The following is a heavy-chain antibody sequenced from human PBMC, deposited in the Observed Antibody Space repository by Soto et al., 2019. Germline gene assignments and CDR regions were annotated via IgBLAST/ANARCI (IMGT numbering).Heavy chain of an antibody. CDR1: GFTFSTYD. CDR2: LGSADDP. CDR3: ARAYSGQLPRRADYYYAMDV. J-gene: IGHJ6*02. V-gene: IGHV3-13*05. D-gene: IGHD2-2*01. Sequence: EVQLVESGGGVVQPGGSLRLSCAASGFTFSTYDMHWVRQATGKGLEWVSALGSADDPYYLASVKGRFTISRENAKNSLYLQMNSLRAGHTAVYYCARAYSGQLPRRADYYYAMDVWGQGTTVTVSS.